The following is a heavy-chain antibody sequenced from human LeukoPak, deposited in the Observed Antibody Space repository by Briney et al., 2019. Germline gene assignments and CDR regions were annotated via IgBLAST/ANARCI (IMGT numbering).Heavy chain of an antibody. V-gene: IGHV3-66*02. CDR1: GFTVSSNY. D-gene: IGHD3-10*01. CDR3: VRAGSDRVTMVRGVPLDI. J-gene: IGHJ3*02. Sequence: GGSLRLSCAASGFTVSSNYMSWVRQAPGKGLEWVSVIYSGGSTYYADSVKGRFTISRDNSKNTLYLQMNSLRAEDTAVYYCVRAGSDRVTMVRGVPLDIWGQGTMVTVSS. CDR2: IYSGGST.